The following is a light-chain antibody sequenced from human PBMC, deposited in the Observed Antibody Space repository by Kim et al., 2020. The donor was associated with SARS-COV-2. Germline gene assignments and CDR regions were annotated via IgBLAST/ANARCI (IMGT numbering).Light chain of an antibody. V-gene: IGKV1-5*03. CDR1: QYITRR. CDR3: QQYDTYPWT. Sequence: ASVGDRVTITCRASQYITRRLAWYQQKPGKAPKVLISKASTLESGVPSTFSGSGSGTDFTLTISSLQPYDFATYYCQQYDTYPWTFGQGTKVEIK. CDR2: KAS. J-gene: IGKJ1*01.